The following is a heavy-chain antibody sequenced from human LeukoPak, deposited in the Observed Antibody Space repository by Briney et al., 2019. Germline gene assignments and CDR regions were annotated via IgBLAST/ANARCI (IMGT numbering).Heavy chain of an antibody. D-gene: IGHD3-22*01. V-gene: IGHV3-48*03. CDR2: ISSSGSTI. CDR3: ARQYYYDSSGYYFDY. CDR1: GFTFSSYE. J-gene: IGHJ4*02. Sequence: PGGSLRLSCAASGFTFSSYEMNWVRQAPGKGLEWASYISSSGSTIYYADSVKGRFTISRDNAKNSLYLQMNSLRAEDTAVYYCARQYYYDSSGYYFDYWGQGTLVTVSS.